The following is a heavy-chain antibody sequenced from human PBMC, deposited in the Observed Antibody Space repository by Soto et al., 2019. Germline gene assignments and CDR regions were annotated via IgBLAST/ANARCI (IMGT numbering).Heavy chain of an antibody. CDR1: GGSISSGGYY. Sequence: QVQLQESGPGLVKPSQTLSLTCTVSGGSISSGGYYWSWIRQHPGKGLEWIGYIYYSGSTYYNPSLKSRVTISVDTSKNQFSLKLSSVTAADTAVYYCAREVRGNFLWIIDYWGQGTLVTVSS. J-gene: IGHJ4*02. V-gene: IGHV4-31*03. CDR2: IYYSGST. D-gene: IGHD2-21*02. CDR3: AREVRGNFLWIIDY.